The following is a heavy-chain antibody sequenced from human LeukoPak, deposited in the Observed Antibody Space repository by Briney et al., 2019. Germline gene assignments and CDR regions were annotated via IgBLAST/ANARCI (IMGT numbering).Heavy chain of an antibody. CDR2: IYYSGST. CDR3: ARLFGDQQLGYYYYYGMDV. Sequence: SETLSLTCTVSGGSISSYYWSWIRQPPGKGLEWIGYIYYSGSTNYNPSLKSRVTISVDTSKNQFSLKLSSVTAADTAVYYCARLFGDQQLGYYYYYGMDVWGQGTTVTVSS. J-gene: IGHJ6*02. CDR1: GGSISSYY. D-gene: IGHD6-13*01. V-gene: IGHV4-59*08.